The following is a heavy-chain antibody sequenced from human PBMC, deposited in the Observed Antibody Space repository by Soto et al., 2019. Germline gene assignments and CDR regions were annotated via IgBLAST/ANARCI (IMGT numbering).Heavy chain of an antibody. CDR2: INAGNGNT. CDR3: ARAVAVAADFDY. J-gene: IGHJ4*02. Sequence: ASVKVSCKASGYTFTSYTIHWVRQAPGQRLGWMGWINAGNGNTKYSQKFQGRVTITRDTSASTAYMELSSLRSEDTAVYYCARAVAVAADFDYWGQGTLVTVSS. D-gene: IGHD6-19*01. V-gene: IGHV1-3*01. CDR1: GYTFTSYT.